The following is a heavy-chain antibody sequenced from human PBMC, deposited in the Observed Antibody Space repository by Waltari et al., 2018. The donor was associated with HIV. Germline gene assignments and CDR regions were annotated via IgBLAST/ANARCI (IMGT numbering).Heavy chain of an antibody. Sequence: EVQLVESGGGLVKPGGSLRLSCAASGFTFSNAWMSWVRQAPGKGLEWVGRIKSKTDGGTTDYAAPVKGRFTISRDDSKNTLYLQMNSLKTEDTAVYYCTTRYCSSTSCRRDYWGQGTLVTVSS. CDR3: TTRYCSSTSCRRDY. D-gene: IGHD2-2*01. V-gene: IGHV3-15*01. J-gene: IGHJ4*02. CDR2: IKSKTDGGTT. CDR1: GFTFSNAW.